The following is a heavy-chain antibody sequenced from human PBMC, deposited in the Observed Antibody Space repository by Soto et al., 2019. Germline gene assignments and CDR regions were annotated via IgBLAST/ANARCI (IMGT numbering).Heavy chain of an antibody. CDR1: GYTLTGYY. J-gene: IGHJ3*02. Sequence: GASVKVSCKASGYTLTGYYMHWVRQAPGQGLEWMGWINPNSGGTNYAQKFQGRVTMTRDTSISTAYMELSRLRSDDTAVYYCARDSSSWHDAFDIWGQGTMVTVSS. D-gene: IGHD6-13*01. CDR3: ARDSSSWHDAFDI. V-gene: IGHV1-2*02. CDR2: INPNSGGT.